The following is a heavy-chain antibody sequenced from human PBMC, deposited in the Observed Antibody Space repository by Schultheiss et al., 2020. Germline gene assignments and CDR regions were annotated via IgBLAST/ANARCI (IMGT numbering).Heavy chain of an antibody. V-gene: IGHV1-2*02. CDR1: GYIFRDYY. D-gene: IGHD3-22*01. CDR3: ARDALPLKNFYDNRDTIDY. J-gene: IGHJ4*02. Sequence: ASVKVSCKASGYIFRDYYIHWLRQAPGQGLEWMGWINPNSGVRNFAQHFQDRVTVTRDTSISTAYMELTRLRSDDTAVYYCARDALPLKNFYDNRDTIDYWGKGTLVTVSS. CDR2: INPNSGVR.